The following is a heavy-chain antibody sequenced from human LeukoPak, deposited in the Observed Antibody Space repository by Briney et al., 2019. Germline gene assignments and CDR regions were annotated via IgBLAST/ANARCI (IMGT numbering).Heavy chain of an antibody. CDR3: ARDRRWLVGFDY. V-gene: IGHV3-30-3*01. D-gene: IGHD6-19*01. J-gene: IGHJ4*02. CDR2: ISYDGSNK. Sequence: GGSLRLSCAASGFTFSSYAMHWVRQAPSKGLEWVAVISYDGSNKYYADSVKGRFTISRDNSKNTLYLQMNSLRAEDTAVYYCARDRRWLVGFDYWGQGTLVTVSS. CDR1: GFTFSSYA.